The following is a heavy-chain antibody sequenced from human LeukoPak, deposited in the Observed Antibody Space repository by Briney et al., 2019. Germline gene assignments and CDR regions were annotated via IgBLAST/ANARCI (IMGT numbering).Heavy chain of an antibody. CDR2: IYYSGST. Sequence: SETLSLTCTVSGGSISSSSYYWGWIRQPPGKGLEWIGSIYYSGSTYYNPSLKSRVTISVDTSKNQFSLKLSSVTAADTAVYYCARAGEYSSSWYDYWGQGTLVTVSS. CDR3: ARAGEYSSSWYDY. D-gene: IGHD6-13*01. CDR1: GGSISSSSYY. J-gene: IGHJ4*02. V-gene: IGHV4-39*01.